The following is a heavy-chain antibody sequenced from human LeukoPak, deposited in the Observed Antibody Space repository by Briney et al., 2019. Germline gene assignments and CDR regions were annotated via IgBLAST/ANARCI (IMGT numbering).Heavy chain of an antibody. Sequence: PGGSLRLSCAASGFTFSNCAMSWVRQAPGKGLEWVSDINGDGDRTYNADSVKGRFTISRDNSKNTLYLQMNSLRAEDTAVYYCAKPIVPAAHSAVFDYWGQGTLVTVSS. D-gene: IGHD2-2*01. J-gene: IGHJ4*02. CDR1: GFTFSNCA. CDR3: AKPIVPAAHSAVFDY. V-gene: IGHV3-23*01. CDR2: INGDGDRT.